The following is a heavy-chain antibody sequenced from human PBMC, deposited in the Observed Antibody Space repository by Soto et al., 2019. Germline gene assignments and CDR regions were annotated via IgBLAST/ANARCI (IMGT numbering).Heavy chain of an antibody. CDR1: GYTFTSYG. CDR3: ARGYPRPDDCGGRGPVDY. D-gene: IGHD4-17*01. V-gene: IGHV1-18*01. J-gene: IGHJ4*02. CDR2: IRAYNGNT. Sequence: ASVKVSCKASGYTFTSYGISWVRQAPGQGLEWMGWIRAYNGNTNYAQKLQGRVTMTTDTATSTAYMELRSLRSDDTAVYYCARGYPRPDDCGGRGPVDYWGQGTLVTVSS.